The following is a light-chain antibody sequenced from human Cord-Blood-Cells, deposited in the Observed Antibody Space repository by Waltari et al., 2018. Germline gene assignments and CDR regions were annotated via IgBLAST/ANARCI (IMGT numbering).Light chain of an antibody. Sequence: EIVLTPSPGTLSFSPGERVTLSCRASQSVSSSYLAWYQQKPGQAPRLLIYGASSRATGIPDRFSGSGSGTDFTLTISRLEPEDFAVYYCQQYGSSPPLTFGGGTKVEIK. CDR2: GAS. V-gene: IGKV3-20*01. CDR1: QSVSSSY. J-gene: IGKJ4*01. CDR3: QQYGSSPPLT.